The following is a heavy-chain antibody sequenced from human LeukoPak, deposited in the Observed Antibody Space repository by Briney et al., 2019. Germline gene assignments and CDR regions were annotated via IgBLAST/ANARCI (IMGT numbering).Heavy chain of an antibody. V-gene: IGHV4-59*08. Sequence: SETLSLTCTVSGGSMSPYHWGWIRQPPGKGLEWTGYIYYSGSTNYYPSLNSRDTISVDTSKNQISLRLSSVTAAETAIYYCARAVSGRCDYWGQGTLVTVSS. CDR3: ARAVSGRCDY. CDR2: IYYSGST. D-gene: IGHD6-19*01. CDR1: GGSMSPYH. J-gene: IGHJ4*02.